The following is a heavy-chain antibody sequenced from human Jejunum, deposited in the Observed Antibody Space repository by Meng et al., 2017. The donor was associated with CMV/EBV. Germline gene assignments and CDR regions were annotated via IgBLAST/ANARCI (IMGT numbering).Heavy chain of an antibody. CDR2: IFYDGAI. CDR3: ARSTLAGYSGGWSLGAADS. V-gene: IGHV4-39*07. J-gene: IGHJ4*02. CDR1: MSSYNAY. D-gene: IGHD5-12*01. Sequence: MSSYNAYWGWFRQSPGKGLEWIARIFYDGAIYYNPFLQSRVTISRDTSKNQFSLKVTSVTAADTALYYCARSTLAGYSGGWSLGAADSWGQGTLVTVSS.